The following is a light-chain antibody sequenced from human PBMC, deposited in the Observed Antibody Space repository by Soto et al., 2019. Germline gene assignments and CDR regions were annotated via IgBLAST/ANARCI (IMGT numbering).Light chain of an antibody. Sequence: QSVLTQPASVSGSPGQSITISCTGTSSDVGAYDYVSWYQQHPGKAPQFMIYEVTNRPSGVSHRFSGSKSGNTASLTISGLQAKDEADYYCSSYTTTSTYVFGTGTKVTVL. CDR3: SSYTTTSTYV. V-gene: IGLV2-14*01. CDR1: SSDVGAYDY. CDR2: EVT. J-gene: IGLJ1*01.